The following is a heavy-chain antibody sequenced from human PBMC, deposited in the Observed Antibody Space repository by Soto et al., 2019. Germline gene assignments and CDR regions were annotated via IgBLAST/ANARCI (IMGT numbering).Heavy chain of an antibody. D-gene: IGHD6-13*01. CDR2: ISAYNGNT. CDR1: GYTFTSYG. CDR3: ARGVAAAGTVYYGMDV. V-gene: IGHV1-18*01. Sequence: QVQLVQSGAEVKKPGASVKVSCKASGYTFTSYGISWVRQAPGQGLEWMGWISAYNGNTNYAQKLQVRVNMTTDTSKNTAYRELRSLRSDDTAVYYCARGVAAAGTVYYGMDVLGQGTTVTVSS. J-gene: IGHJ6*02.